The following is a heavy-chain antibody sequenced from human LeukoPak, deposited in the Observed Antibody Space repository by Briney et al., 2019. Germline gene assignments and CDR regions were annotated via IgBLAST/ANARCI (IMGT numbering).Heavy chain of an antibody. CDR2: IKQDGSEN. CDR3: ARDLPYYDSSGSNFDY. J-gene: IGHJ4*02. V-gene: IGHV3-7*01. D-gene: IGHD3-22*01. CDR1: GFAFSSYW. Sequence: GGSLRLSCAASGFAFSSYWMSWVRQAPGKGLEWVANIKQDGSENYYVDSVKGRFTISRDNAKNSLYLQMNSLRAEDTAVYYCARDLPYYDSSGSNFDYWGQGTLVTVSS.